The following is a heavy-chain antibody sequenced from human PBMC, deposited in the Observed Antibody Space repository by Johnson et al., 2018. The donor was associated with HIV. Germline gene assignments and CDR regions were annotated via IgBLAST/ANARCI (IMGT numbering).Heavy chain of an antibody. CDR3: ARERSGSYYVDAFDV. V-gene: IGHV3-9*01. J-gene: IGHJ3*01. D-gene: IGHD1-26*01. CDR2: ISWNSGSI. CDR1: GFTFDDYA. Sequence: VQLVESGGGLVQPGRSLRLSCAASGFTFDDYAMHWVRQAPGKGLEWVSGISWNSGSIGYADSVKGRFTISRDNAKNSLYLQMNSLRAEDTALYYCARERSGSYYVDAFDVWGQGTMVTVSS.